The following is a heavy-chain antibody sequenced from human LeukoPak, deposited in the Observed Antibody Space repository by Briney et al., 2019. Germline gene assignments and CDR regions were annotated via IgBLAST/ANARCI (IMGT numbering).Heavy chain of an antibody. V-gene: IGHV1-46*01. D-gene: IGHD1-26*01. J-gene: IGHJ4*02. CDR3: ARGLGSTGKFDY. Sequence: ASVKVSCNASGYTFTNYYMHWVRQAPGQGLDWMGIINPSGGSTYYAQKFQGGVTMTRDTSTSTVYLEVSSLRSEDTAVYYCARGLGSTGKFDYWGQGTLVTVSS. CDR1: GYTFTNYY. CDR2: INPSGGST.